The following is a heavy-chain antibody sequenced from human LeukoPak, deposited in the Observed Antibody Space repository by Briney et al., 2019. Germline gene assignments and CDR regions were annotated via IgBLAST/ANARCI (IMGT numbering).Heavy chain of an antibody. J-gene: IGHJ3*02. CDR2: ISGSGGST. V-gene: IGHV3-23*01. CDR3: AKDSNGYDRRDSDDAFDI. Sequence: GGSLRLSCAASGFTFSSYAMSWVRQAPGKGLEWVSAISGSGGSTYYADSVKGRFTISRDNSKNTLYLQMNSLRAEDTAVYYCAKDSNGYDRRDSDDAFDIWGQGTMVTVSS. D-gene: IGHD5-12*01. CDR1: GFTFSSYA.